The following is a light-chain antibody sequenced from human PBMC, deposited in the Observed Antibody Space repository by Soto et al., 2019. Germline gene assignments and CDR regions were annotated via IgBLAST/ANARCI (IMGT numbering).Light chain of an antibody. CDR1: RSNIGSNN. V-gene: IGLV1-44*01. Sequence: QSVLTQPPSASGTPGQRVTISCSGSRSNIGSNNVNWYQQLPGTAPKLLIYANNHRPSGVPDRFSGPKSGTSASLAISDLQSEDEADYFCAAWDDTLNGLFGSGTKLTVL. CDR3: AAWDDTLNGL. J-gene: IGLJ1*01. CDR2: ANN.